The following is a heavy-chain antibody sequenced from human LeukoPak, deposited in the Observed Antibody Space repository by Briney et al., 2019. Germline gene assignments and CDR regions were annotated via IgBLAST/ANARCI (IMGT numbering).Heavy chain of an antibody. CDR3: ARDGRRPRIAVSGSDY. D-gene: IGHD6-19*01. Sequence: GGSLRLSCAASGFTFSTYAMSWVRQAPGKGLEWVAVMSFDEVNIYYAESVKGRFAISRDNAMDTLYLQMDNLRPEDTAVYYCARDGRRPRIAVSGSDYWGQGTLVTVSS. CDR2: MSFDEVNI. CDR1: GFTFSTYA. V-gene: IGHV3-30*03. J-gene: IGHJ4*02.